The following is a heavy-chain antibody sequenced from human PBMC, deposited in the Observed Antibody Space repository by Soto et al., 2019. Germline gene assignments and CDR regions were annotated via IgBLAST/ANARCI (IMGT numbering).Heavy chain of an antibody. Sequence: GGSMRLSCAASGVKFTNFAMRCVSQDTGKGLDWVGLIRSKTYDDATIYGAPVRGRFTISRDDSKSTAYLQMNSLKSDDTAVYYCSRPEALTGTTAYWGQGTLVTVSS. CDR2: IRSKTYDDAT. CDR3: SRPEALTGTTAY. CDR1: GVKFTNFA. J-gene: IGHJ1*01. V-gene: IGHV3-15*01. D-gene: IGHD1-7*01.